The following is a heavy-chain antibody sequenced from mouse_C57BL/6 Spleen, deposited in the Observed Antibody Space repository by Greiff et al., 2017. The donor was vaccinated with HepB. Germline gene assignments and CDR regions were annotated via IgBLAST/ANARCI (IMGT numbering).Heavy chain of an antibody. CDR1: GYTFTSYW. V-gene: IGHV1-59*01. CDR2: IDPSDSYT. D-gene: IGHD2-2*01. CDR3: AGGSTMVTTRILAY. Sequence: QVQLQQPGAELVRPGTSVKLSCKASGYTFTSYWMHWVKQRPGQGLEWIGVIDPSDSYTNYNQKFKGKATLTVDTSSSTAYMQLSSLTSEDSAVYYCAGGSTMVTTRILAYWGQGTLVTVSA. J-gene: IGHJ3*01.